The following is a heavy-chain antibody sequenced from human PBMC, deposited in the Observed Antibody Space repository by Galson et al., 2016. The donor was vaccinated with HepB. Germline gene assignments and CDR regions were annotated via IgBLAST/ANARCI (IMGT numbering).Heavy chain of an antibody. CDR3: ARHLTTVGYDY. V-gene: IGHV5-10-1*01. CDR1: GYSFTSYY. CDR2: IDPSDSYT. D-gene: IGHD1-1*01. J-gene: IGHJ4*02. Sequence: QSGAEVKKPGESLRISCKGSGYSFTSYYITWVRQMPGKGLEWMGRIDPSDSYTNYSPSVQGHVTISADKSISTVYLQWSSLKASDTAMYYWARHLTTVGYDYWGQGTQVIVSS.